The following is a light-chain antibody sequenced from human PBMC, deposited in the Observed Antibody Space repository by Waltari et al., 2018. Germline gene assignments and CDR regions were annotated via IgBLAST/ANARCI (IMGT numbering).Light chain of an antibody. CDR3: AAWYDNLSGYVV. J-gene: IGLJ2*01. CDR2: TNN. V-gene: IGLV1-44*01. CDR1: SATIGRNT. Sequence: QSELTQPPSASRTPGPRVTLHCSGSSATIGRNTVTLYQTLPGTAPKLLFYTNNQRPSGVPDRFSGSTSGTSASLAISGLQSEDEADYYCAAWYDNLSGYVVFGGGTKLTVL.